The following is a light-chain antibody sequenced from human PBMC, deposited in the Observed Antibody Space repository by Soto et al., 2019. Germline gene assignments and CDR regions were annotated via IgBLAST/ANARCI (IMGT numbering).Light chain of an antibody. J-gene: IGKJ1*01. CDR1: QTINRW. Sequence: IPMTESPCTLSASVGERVTSTCRASQTINRWLAWHQQKPGKAPKLLIYEASNLETGVPSRFGGSGSGTEFTLIISSPQPDDFATYYCQQYDSYPWTFGQGTKVDIK. V-gene: IGKV1-5*03. CDR3: QQYDSYPWT. CDR2: EAS.